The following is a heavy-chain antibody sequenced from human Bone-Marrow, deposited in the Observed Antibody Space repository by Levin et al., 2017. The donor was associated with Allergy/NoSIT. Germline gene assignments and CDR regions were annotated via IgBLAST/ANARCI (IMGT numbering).Heavy chain of an antibody. Sequence: RAGGSLRLSCAASGFTFDDYGMSWVRQAPGKGLEWVSGINWNGGSTGYADSVKGRFTISRDNAKNSLYLQMNSLRAEDTALYYCARDRREYSRGNHAFDIWGQGTMVTVSS. CDR1: GFTFDDYG. V-gene: IGHV3-20*04. CDR2: INWNGGST. CDR3: ARDRREYSRGNHAFDI. D-gene: IGHD6-6*01. J-gene: IGHJ3*02.